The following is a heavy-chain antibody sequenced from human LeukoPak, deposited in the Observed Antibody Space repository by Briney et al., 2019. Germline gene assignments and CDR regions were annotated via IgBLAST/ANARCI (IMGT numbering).Heavy chain of an antibody. Sequence: SVKVSCKASGCTFSSYAISWVRQAPGQGLEWMGGIIPIFGTANYAQKFQGRVTITTDESTSTAYMELSSLRSEDTAVYYCSRNRDVYNYFLFDPGSQGTLVTVS. J-gene: IGHJ5*02. V-gene: IGHV1-69*05. CDR3: SRNRDVYNYFLFDP. CDR1: GCTFSSYA. CDR2: IIPIFGTA. D-gene: IGHD5-24*01.